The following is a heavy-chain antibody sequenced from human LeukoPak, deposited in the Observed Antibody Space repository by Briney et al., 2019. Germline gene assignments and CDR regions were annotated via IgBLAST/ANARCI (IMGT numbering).Heavy chain of an antibody. CDR3: ARSTRGSYFSPDGFDI. D-gene: IGHD1-26*01. Sequence: SGPTLVNPTQTLTLTCTFSGFSIRTSGMCVSWIRQPPGKALEWLARIEWDDDKFYSTSLKTRLTISKDTSKNQVVLKMTNMGPVDTATYYCARSTRGSYFSPDGFDIWGPGTMVTVSS. CDR2: IEWDDDK. V-gene: IGHV2-70*17. CDR1: GFSIRTSGMC. J-gene: IGHJ3*02.